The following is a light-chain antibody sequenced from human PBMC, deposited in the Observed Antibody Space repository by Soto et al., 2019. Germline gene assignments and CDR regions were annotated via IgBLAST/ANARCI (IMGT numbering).Light chain of an antibody. V-gene: IGLV2-14*01. J-gene: IGLJ2*01. CDR1: SSDIGNYDF. Sequence: QSALTQPASVSGSPGQSITISCTGTSSDIGNYDFVSWYQQVPGTAPKAMIYEVSSRPSGVSNRFSGSKSGNTASLTISGLQAEDEAYYYCQAWDPMGVVFGGGTKLTVL. CDR3: QAWDPMGVV. CDR2: EVS.